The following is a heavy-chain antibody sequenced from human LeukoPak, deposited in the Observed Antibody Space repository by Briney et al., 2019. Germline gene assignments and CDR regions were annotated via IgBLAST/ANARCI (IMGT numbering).Heavy chain of an antibody. CDR3: AREPLVRGVSFDY. J-gene: IGHJ4*02. D-gene: IGHD3-10*01. Sequence: GGSLRLSCAASGFTFSSYSMNWVRRAPGKGLEWVSSISSSSSYIYYADSVKGRFTISRDNAKNSLYLQMNSLRAEDTAVYYCAREPLVRGVSFDYWGQGTLVTVSS. CDR1: GFTFSSYS. CDR2: ISSSSSYI. V-gene: IGHV3-21*01.